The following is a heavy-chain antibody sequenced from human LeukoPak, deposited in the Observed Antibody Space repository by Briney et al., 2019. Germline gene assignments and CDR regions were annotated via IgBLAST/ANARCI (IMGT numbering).Heavy chain of an antibody. V-gene: IGHV1-24*01. Sequence: GSSVKVSCKVAGYTLTELSMHWVRQAPGKGLEWRGGFDPEDGETIYAQKFQGRVTMTEDTSTDTAYMELSSLRSEDTAVYYCATELRFLEWSTTPHWFDPWGQGTLVTVSS. CDR3: ATELRFLEWSTTPHWFDP. CDR1: GYTLTELS. D-gene: IGHD3-3*01. CDR2: FDPEDGET. J-gene: IGHJ5*02.